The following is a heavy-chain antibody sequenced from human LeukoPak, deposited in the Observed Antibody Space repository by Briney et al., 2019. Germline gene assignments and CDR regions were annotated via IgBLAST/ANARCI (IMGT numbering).Heavy chain of an antibody. CDR2: ISSNGGST. CDR3: ARVHSSSWYDAFDI. V-gene: IGHV3-64*01. Sequence: GGSLRLSCAASGFTFSSYAVHWVRQAPGKGLEYVSAISSNGGSTYYANSVKGRFTISRDNSKNTLYLQMGSLRAEDMAVYYCARVHSSSWYDAFDIWGQGTMVTVSS. D-gene: IGHD6-13*01. J-gene: IGHJ3*02. CDR1: GFTFSSYA.